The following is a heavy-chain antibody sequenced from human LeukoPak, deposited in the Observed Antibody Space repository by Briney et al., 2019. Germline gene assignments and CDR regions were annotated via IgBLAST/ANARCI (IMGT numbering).Heavy chain of an antibody. CDR1: GGSISSYY. D-gene: IGHD6-13*01. V-gene: IGHV4-59*01. J-gene: IGHJ4*02. CDR2: INYTGST. Sequence: SETLSLTCTVTGGSISSYYWSWIRQPPGKGLEWIGYINYTGSTNYNPSLKSRVTISVDTSKNQFPLKLSSVTAADTAVYYCARQQLSQLYYFDNWGQGTLVTVSS. CDR3: ARQQLSQLYYFDN.